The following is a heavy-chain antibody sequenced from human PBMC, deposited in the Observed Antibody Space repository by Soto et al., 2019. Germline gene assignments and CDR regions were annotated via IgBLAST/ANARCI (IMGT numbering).Heavy chain of an antibody. CDR2: ISSSSSYI. CDR3: ARGETYYDFWSGYRGSPTGYYYYMDV. Sequence: GSLKISCAASGFTFSSYSMNWVRQAPGKGLEWVSSISSSSSYIYYADSVKGRFTISRDNAKNSLYLQMNSLRAEDTAVYYCARGETYYDFWSGYRGSPTGYYYYMDVWGKGTTVTVSS. D-gene: IGHD3-3*01. J-gene: IGHJ6*03. V-gene: IGHV3-21*01. CDR1: GFTFSSYS.